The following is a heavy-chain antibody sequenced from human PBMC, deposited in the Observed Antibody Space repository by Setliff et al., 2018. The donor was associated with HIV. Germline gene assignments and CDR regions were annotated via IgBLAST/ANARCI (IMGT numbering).Heavy chain of an antibody. CDR1: GFTFSSYS. CDR3: ARDSSSWSGSSWTFDI. V-gene: IGHV3-21*01. CDR2: IRSNGKST. D-gene: IGHD3-22*01. Sequence: GGSLRLSCAASGFTFSSYSMNWVRQAPGKGLEWVSSIRSNGKSTSYADSVMARFTISRDNARKSLYLQMNSLRVDDTAVYYCARDSSSWSGSSWTFDIWGQGTMVTVSS. J-gene: IGHJ3*02.